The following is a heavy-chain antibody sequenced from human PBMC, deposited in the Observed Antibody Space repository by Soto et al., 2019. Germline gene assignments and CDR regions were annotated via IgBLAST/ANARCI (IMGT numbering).Heavy chain of an antibody. CDR1: SFTSSSFW. Sequence: EVQLVESGGGLVQHGGSLTLSCAVSSFTSSSFWMHWVRQAPGEGMVWVSRINTDGSSTSYADSVKGRFTISRANAKNTLYLQTNRRRGEDTAMYYCAKRGVVTFGLPYLGQETRVSVSS. J-gene: IGHJ4*02. V-gene: IGHV3-74*01. CDR2: INTDGSST. CDR3: AKRGVVTFGLPY. D-gene: IGHD2-2*01.